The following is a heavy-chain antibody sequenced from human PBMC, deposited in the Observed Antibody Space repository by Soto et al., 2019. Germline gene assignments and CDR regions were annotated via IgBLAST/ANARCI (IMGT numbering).Heavy chain of an antibody. CDR2: ISYDGSNK. CDR1: GFTFSSYA. J-gene: IGHJ6*02. Sequence: GGSLRLSCAASGFTFSSYAMHWVRQAPGKGLEWVAVISYDGSNKYYADSVKGRFTISRDNSKNTLYLQMNSLRAEDTAVYYCARDLSGVYYYDGMDVWGQGTTVTVSS. CDR3: ARDLSGVYYYDGMDV. D-gene: IGHD3-10*01. V-gene: IGHV3-30-3*01.